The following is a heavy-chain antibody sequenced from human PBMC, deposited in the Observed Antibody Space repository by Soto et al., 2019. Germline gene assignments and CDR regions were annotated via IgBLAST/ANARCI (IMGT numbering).Heavy chain of an antibody. J-gene: IGHJ6*02. CDR1: GFTFSNYG. Sequence: GGSLRLSCAASGFTFSNYGMHWVRQAPGKGLEWVAIIWHDGNNKYYADSVRGRFIISRDNSKNRLYLQMNSLRAEDTAVYYCASDLVGASDSYGLDVWGQGNTVTLSS. CDR3: ASDLVGASDSYGLDV. CDR2: IWHDGNNK. D-gene: IGHD1-26*01. V-gene: IGHV3-33*01.